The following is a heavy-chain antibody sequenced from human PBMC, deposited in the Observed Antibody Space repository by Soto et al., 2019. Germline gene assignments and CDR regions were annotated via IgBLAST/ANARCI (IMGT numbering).Heavy chain of an antibody. V-gene: IGHV3-49*03. CDR1: GFTFGDYA. Sequence: SLRLSCSASGFTFGDYAMSWIRQAPGKGLEWVAFIRSKAYGGTTEYAASVKGRFTISRDDSKSIAYLQVNSLKTEDTAVYYCSRGLYQYGRSSDAFDMWGQGTMVTVSS. J-gene: IGHJ3*02. CDR2: IRSKAYGGTT. CDR3: SRGLYQYGRSSDAFDM. D-gene: IGHD6-6*01.